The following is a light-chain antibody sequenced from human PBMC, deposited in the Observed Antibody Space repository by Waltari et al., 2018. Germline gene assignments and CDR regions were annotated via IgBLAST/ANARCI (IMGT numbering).Light chain of an antibody. Sequence: QSALTQPASVSGSPGQSIPISCTGTSSDVAGYNLVPWHQQHPGKAPKPIIYEVSNRPSGVSNRFSGSKSGNTASLTISGLQAEDEADYYCTSYITTRGDWVFGGGTKLTVL. J-gene: IGLJ3*02. CDR1: SSDVAGYNL. V-gene: IGLV2-14*01. CDR2: EVS. CDR3: TSYITTRGDWV.